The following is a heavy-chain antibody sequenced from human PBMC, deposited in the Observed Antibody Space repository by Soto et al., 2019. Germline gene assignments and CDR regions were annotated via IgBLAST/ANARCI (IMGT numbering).Heavy chain of an antibody. CDR2: ISYDGSNK. J-gene: IGHJ6*02. CDR1: GFTFSSYA. D-gene: IGHD3-9*01. Sequence: QVQLVKSGGGVVQPGRSLRLSCAASGFTFSSYAMHWVSQAPAKGLEWVAVISYDGSNKYYADSVNGRFTISRDNSKNTLYLQMHSLRAEDTAVYYCARDFPPYYDVLTGSNYCMDVWGQGTTVTVS. V-gene: IGHV3-30-3*01. CDR3: ARDFPPYYDVLTGSNYCMDV.